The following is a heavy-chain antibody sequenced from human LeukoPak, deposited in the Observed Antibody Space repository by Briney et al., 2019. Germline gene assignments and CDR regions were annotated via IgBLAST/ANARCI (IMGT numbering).Heavy chain of an antibody. D-gene: IGHD2-2*01. CDR3: AACSTSCLTYYYYYGMDV. Sequence: SVKVSCKASGFTFTISAVQWVRQARGQRLEWIGWIVVGSGNTNYAQKFQERVTITRDMSTSTAYMELSSLRSEDTAVYYCAACSTSCLTYYYYYGMDVWGKGTTVTVSS. CDR1: GFTFTISA. J-gene: IGHJ6*04. CDR2: IVVGSGNT. V-gene: IGHV1-58*01.